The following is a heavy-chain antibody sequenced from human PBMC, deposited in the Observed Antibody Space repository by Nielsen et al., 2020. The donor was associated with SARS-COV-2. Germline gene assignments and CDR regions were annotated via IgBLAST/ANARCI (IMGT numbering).Heavy chain of an antibody. J-gene: IGHJ5*02. CDR3: ATGAGWFDP. Sequence: SETLSLTCSVSGGSFSSGGSSYRWIRQHPGKGLEWIGLRHYTGNTYYNPSLQSRLFISVDTSKNQFSLRLSSVTAADTAVYYCATGAGWFDPWGQGTRVTVSS. V-gene: IGHV4-31*03. D-gene: IGHD6-19*01. CDR2: RHYTGNT. CDR1: GGSFSSGGSS.